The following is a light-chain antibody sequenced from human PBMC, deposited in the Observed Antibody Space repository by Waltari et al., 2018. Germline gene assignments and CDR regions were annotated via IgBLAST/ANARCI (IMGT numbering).Light chain of an antibody. CDR3: HSRDSSGDHVV. CDR2: GKY. V-gene: IGLV3-19*01. J-gene: IGLJ2*01. Sequence: SSELTQDPAVSVALGQTVSITCQGDSLRGSYASWYQQKQGQAPILVIYGKYNRPSGIPDRFSGSSSGDTASLTISGAQAEDEADYYCHSRDSSGDHVVFGGGTKLTVL. CDR1: SLRGSY.